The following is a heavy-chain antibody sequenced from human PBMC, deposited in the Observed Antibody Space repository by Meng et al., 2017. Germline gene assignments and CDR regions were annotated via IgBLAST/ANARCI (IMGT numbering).Heavy chain of an antibody. CDR2: IYSSGDT. J-gene: IGHJ4*02. CDR3: GRARGTSLYFDW. V-gene: IGHV3-66*02. Sequence: GGSLRLSCVASGFTVSSSFMSWVRQAPGKGLEWVSIIYSSGDTYYADSVKGRFTISRDNSKSTLYLQLNSLRPEDTAVFYCGRARGTSLYFDWWGQGTLVTVSS. D-gene: IGHD1-26*01. CDR1: GFTVSSSF.